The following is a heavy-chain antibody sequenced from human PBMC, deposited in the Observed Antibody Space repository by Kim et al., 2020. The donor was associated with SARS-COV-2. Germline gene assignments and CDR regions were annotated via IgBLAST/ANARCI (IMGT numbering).Heavy chain of an antibody. Sequence: SVKVSCKASGGTFSSYAISWVRQAPGQGLEWMGGIIPIFGTANYAQKFQGRVTITADESTSTAYMELSSLRSEDTAVYYCARDAEYQLPSEYYYYGMDVWGQGTTVTVSS. D-gene: IGHD2-2*01. CDR3: ARDAEYQLPSEYYYYGMDV. CDR1: GGTFSSYA. J-gene: IGHJ6*02. V-gene: IGHV1-69*13. CDR2: IIPIFGTA.